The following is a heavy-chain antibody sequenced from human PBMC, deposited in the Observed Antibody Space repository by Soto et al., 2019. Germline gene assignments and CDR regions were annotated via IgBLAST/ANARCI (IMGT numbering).Heavy chain of an antibody. CDR1: GVTFSRYA. J-gene: IGHJ3*01. D-gene: IGHD3-22*01. Sequence: GASVKVSCKASGVTFSRYAISWVRQAPGQGLEWMGGIIPIFGTANYAQKFQGRVTITADKSTSTVYMELSSLRSEDTAAYYCARAYYYDGSGDYDAFDVWGQGTMVTV. CDR3: ARAYYYDGSGDYDAFDV. CDR2: IIPIFGTA. V-gene: IGHV1-69*06.